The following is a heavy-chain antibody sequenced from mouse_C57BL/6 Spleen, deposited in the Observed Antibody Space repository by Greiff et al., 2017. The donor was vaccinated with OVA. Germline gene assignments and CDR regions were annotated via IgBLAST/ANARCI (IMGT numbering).Heavy chain of an antibody. V-gene: IGHV3-1*01. CDR2: ISYSGST. Sequence: EVQLVESGPGMVKPSQSLSLTCTVTGYSITSGYDWHWIRHFPGNKLEWMGYISYSGSTNYNPSLKSRISITHDTSKNHFFLKLNSVTTEDTATYYCAGAVYDGYYWFAYWGQGTLVTVSA. J-gene: IGHJ3*01. CDR3: AGAVYDGYYWFAY. CDR1: GYSITSGYD. D-gene: IGHD2-3*01.